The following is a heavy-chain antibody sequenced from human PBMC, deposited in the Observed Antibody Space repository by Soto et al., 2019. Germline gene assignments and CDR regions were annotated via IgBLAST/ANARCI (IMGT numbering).Heavy chain of an antibody. V-gene: IGHV2-5*01. J-gene: IGHJ6*01. CDR2: IYWNEDK. Sequence: SGPTLVNPTQTLTLTCTFSGFSLSTSGVGVGWVRQPPGKALEWLSLIYWNEDKRYSPSLKNRLTISKDTSKNQVVLTMTNMHSVDTGTYYCAHTPNLFYYGMDVWGQGTTATVSS. CDR3: AHTPNLFYYGMDV. CDR1: GFSLSTSGVG.